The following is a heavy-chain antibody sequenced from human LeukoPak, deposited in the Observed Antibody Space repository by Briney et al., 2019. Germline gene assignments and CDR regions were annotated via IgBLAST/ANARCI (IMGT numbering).Heavy chain of an antibody. Sequence: GGSLRLSCAASGFTFSTYSINWVRLAPGKGLEWVSSISSSSSYIYYADSVKGRFTISRDNAKNSLYLQMNSLRAEDTAVYYCARDMIVVVLSGMDVWGKGTTVTVSS. V-gene: IGHV3-21*01. CDR1: GFTFSTYS. CDR2: ISSSSSYI. CDR3: ARDMIVVVLSGMDV. D-gene: IGHD2-2*01. J-gene: IGHJ6*04.